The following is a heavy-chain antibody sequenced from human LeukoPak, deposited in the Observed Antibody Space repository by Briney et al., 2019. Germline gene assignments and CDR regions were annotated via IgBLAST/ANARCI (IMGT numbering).Heavy chain of an antibody. J-gene: IGHJ4*02. CDR1: GGSISSSSYY. CDR3: ARVTQQWPHYYFDY. D-gene: IGHD6-19*01. Sequence: SETLSLTCSVSGGSISSSSYYWGWIRQPPGKGLEWIGSIYYSDGSTYYNPSLKSRVTISVDTSKNQFSLKLSSVTAADTAVHYCARVTQQWPHYYFDYWGQGTLVTVSS. CDR2: IYYSDGST. V-gene: IGHV4-39*07.